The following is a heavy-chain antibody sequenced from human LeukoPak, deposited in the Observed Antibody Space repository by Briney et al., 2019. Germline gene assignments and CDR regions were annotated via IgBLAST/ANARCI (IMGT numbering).Heavy chain of an antibody. V-gene: IGHV3-23*01. D-gene: IGHD7-27*01. CDR2: ISGDGSST. CDR1: GFTFSSYA. Sequence: GGSLRLSCAASGFTFSSYAMSWVRQAPGKGLEWVSGISGDGSSTCHADSVKGRFTISRDNSKNSLYLQMNSLRAEDTAIYHCANGEDWGQGTLVTVSS. J-gene: IGHJ4*02. CDR3: ANGED.